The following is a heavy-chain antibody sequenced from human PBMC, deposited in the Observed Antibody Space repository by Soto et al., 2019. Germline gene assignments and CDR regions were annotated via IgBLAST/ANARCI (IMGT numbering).Heavy chain of an antibody. D-gene: IGHD1-26*01. Sequence: QVQMVESGGGVVQPGESLRLSCEVSGFTFSRYGMYWVRQAPGKGLEWLAVISHDGSRKHHADSVKGRFSISRDNSKNTLYLEINNLKAEDTAVYFCARSYSDDHLSVYWGRGTLVTVSS. CDR1: GFTFSRYG. CDR2: ISHDGSRK. J-gene: IGHJ4*02. CDR3: ARSYSDDHLSVY. V-gene: IGHV3-30*03.